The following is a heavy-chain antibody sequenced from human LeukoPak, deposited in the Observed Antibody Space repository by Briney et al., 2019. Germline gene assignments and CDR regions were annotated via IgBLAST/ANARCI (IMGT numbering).Heavy chain of an antibody. D-gene: IGHD3-22*01. V-gene: IGHV1-2*02. Sequence: ASVKVSCKTSGYTFTGYYIHWVRQAPGQGLEWMGWINPNSGDTNYAQKFQGRVSMTGDTSISTAYMELSRLRSDDTAVYYCARTLVVINDAFDIWGQGTMVTASS. J-gene: IGHJ3*02. CDR2: INPNSGDT. CDR3: ARTLVVINDAFDI. CDR1: GYTFTGYY.